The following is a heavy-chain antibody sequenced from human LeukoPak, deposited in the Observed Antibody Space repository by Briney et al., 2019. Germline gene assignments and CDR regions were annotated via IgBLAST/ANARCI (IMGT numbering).Heavy chain of an antibody. V-gene: IGHV4-39*01. Sequence: SETLSLTCTVSGGSISSSSYYWGWIRQPPGKGLEWIGSIYYSGSTYYNPSLKSRVTISVDTSKTQFSLKLSSVTAADTAVYYCVRQRYYGSGSYSNPHTYYYYTMDVWGQGTTVTVSS. CDR3: VRQRYYGSGSYSNPHTYYYYTMDV. CDR1: GGSISSSSYY. CDR2: IYYSGST. D-gene: IGHD3-10*01. J-gene: IGHJ6*02.